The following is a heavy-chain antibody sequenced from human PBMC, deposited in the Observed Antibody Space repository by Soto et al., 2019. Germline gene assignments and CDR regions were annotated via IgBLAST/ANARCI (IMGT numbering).Heavy chain of an antibody. CDR2: IIPIFGTA. CDR1: GGTFSSYA. CDR3: AVGYDNSASCYEDNCDWFYS. J-gene: IGHJ5*01. D-gene: IGHD2-2*01. V-gene: IGHV1-69*12. Sequence: QVQLVQSGAEVKKPGSSVKVSCKASGGTFSSYAISWVRQAPGQGLEWMGGIIPIFGTANYAQKFQGRVTITANESTSTAYRERSSRRTKETAVNYCAVGYDNSASCYEDNCDWFYSWVQGTLVTDSS.